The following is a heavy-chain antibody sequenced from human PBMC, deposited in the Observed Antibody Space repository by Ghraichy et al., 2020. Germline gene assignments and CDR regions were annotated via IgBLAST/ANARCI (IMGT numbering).Heavy chain of an antibody. Sequence: GGSLRLSCAASGFTFSSYAMSWVRQAPGKGLEWVSAISGSGGSTYYADSVKGRFTISRDNSKNTLYLQMNSLRAEDTAVYYCAKDSGSLWFGELLSSIYYYYGMDVWGQGTTVTVSS. V-gene: IGHV3-23*01. J-gene: IGHJ6*02. CDR2: ISGSGGST. D-gene: IGHD3-10*01. CDR1: GFTFSSYA. CDR3: AKDSGSLWFGELLSSIYYYYGMDV.